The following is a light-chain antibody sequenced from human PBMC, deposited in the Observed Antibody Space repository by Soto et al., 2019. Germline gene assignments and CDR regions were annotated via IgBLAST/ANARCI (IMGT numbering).Light chain of an antibody. CDR1: SSDVGAYNF. CDR3: SSYTSSSTHV. Sequence: QSALTQPASVSGSPGQSITISCTGTSSDVGAYNFVSWYQQHPGKVPKLIIFDVSSRPSGVSDRCSGSKSGNTASLTISGLQAEDEGDYYCSSYTSSSTHVFGSGTKLTVL. J-gene: IGLJ1*01. CDR2: DVS. V-gene: IGLV2-14*03.